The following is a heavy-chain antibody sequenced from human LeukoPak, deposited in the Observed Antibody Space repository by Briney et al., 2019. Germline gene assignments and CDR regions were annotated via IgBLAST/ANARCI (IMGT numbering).Heavy chain of an antibody. V-gene: IGHV4-59*08. CDR3: ARHNQFEY. CDR1: GGSISSYY. CDR2: INYSGST. J-gene: IGHJ4*02. Sequence: SETLSLTCTVSGGSISSYYWSWIRQPPGKGLEWIGYINYSGSTNYIPSLKSRVSISVDTSKNQFSLNLSSVTAADTAVYYCARHNQFEYWGQGTLVTVSS.